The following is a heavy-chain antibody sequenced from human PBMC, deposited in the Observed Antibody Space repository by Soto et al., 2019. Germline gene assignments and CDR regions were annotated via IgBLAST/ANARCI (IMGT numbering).Heavy chain of an antibody. V-gene: IGHV2-5*01. CDR2: IYWNDDK. CDR1: GFSLSTSGVG. CDR3: AHSPLVVAATTNFDY. D-gene: IGHD2-15*01. J-gene: IGHJ4*02. Sequence: QITLKESGPTLVKPTQTLTLTCTFSGFSLSTSGVGVGWIRQPPGKALEWLALIYWNDDKRYSPSLKSRLTITKDTSKNQVVLTMTNMDPVDTATYYCAHSPLVVAATTNFDYWGQGTLVTVSS.